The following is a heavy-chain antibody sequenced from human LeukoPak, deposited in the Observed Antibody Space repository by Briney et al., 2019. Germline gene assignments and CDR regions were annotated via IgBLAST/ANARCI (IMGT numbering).Heavy chain of an antibody. CDR2: MNPNSGNT. V-gene: IGHV1-8*01. D-gene: IGHD7-27*01. Sequence: ASVKVSCKASGYTFTSYDINWVRQATGQGLEWMGWMNPNSGNTGYAQKFQGRVTMTRDTSISTAYMELSRLRSDDTAVYYCARHRAGDPRYFDYWGQGTLVTVSS. CDR3: ARHRAGDPRYFDY. CDR1: GYTFTSYD. J-gene: IGHJ4*02.